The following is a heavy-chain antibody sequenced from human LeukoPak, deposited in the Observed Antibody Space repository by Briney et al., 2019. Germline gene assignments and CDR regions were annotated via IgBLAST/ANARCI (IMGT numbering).Heavy chain of an antibody. D-gene: IGHD2/OR15-2a*01. Sequence: PGGSLRLSCAASGFSFSSHAMHWVRQAPGKGLEWVAFISYDGSTKTYADSVKGRFTTSRDILLHLQMNSLRAEDTAVYYCVRNNNNDYWGQGTLVTVSS. CDR2: ISYDGSTK. J-gene: IGHJ4*02. V-gene: IGHV3-30*02. CDR1: GFSFSSHA. CDR3: VRNNNNDY.